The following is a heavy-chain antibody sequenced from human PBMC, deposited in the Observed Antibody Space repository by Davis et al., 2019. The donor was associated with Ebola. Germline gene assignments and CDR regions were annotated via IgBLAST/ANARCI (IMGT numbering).Heavy chain of an antibody. CDR1: GGSISSYY. D-gene: IGHD1-26*01. CDR3: ARDPLFGGNYYGMDV. CDR2: IYYSGST. J-gene: IGHJ6*02. Sequence: SETLSLTCTVSGGSISSYYWSWIRQPPGKGLEWIGYIYYSGSTNYNPSLKSRVTISVDTSKNQFSLKLSSVTAADTAVYYCARDPLFGGNYYGMDVWGQGTTVTVSS. V-gene: IGHV4-59*01.